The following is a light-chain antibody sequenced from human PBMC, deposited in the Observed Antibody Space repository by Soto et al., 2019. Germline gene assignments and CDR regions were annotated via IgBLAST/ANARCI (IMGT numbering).Light chain of an antibody. J-gene: IGKJ1*01. CDR1: QIISSW. CDR3: QQYNSYSWT. CDR2: DAS. Sequence: DIQKTQSPSTLSASVGDRVTITCRASQIISSWLAWYQQKSGKAPKLLIYDASSLESGVSSRFSGSGSGTEFTLTISSLQPDDFATYYCQQYNSYSWTFGQGTKVDIK. V-gene: IGKV1-5*01.